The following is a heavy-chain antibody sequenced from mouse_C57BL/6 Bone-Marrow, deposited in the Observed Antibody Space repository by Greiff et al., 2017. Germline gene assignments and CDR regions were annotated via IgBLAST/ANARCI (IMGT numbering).Heavy chain of an antibody. Sequence: VQLQQSGAELARPGASVKMSCKASGYTFTSYTMNWVKQRPGQGLEWIGYINPSSGYTKYNQKFKDKATLTADKSSSTAYMQLSSLTSEDSAVCYCSKGPSIYYYGSSISWFAYWGQGTLVTVSA. D-gene: IGHD1-1*01. CDR2: INPSSGYT. J-gene: IGHJ3*01. CDR1: GYTFTSYT. CDR3: SKGPSIYYYGSSISWFAY. V-gene: IGHV1-4*01.